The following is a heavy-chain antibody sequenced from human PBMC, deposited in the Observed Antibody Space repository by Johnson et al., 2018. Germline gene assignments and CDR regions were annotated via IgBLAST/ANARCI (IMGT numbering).Heavy chain of an antibody. CDR1: GFTFSNAW. CDR2: IKSKTDGGTT. D-gene: IGHD2-2*01. V-gene: IGHV3-15*07. CDR3: TTVTVVVGDAFDI. Sequence: VQLVQAGGGLVKPGGSLGLSCAASGFTFSNAWMNWVRQAPGKGLEWVGRIKSKTDGGTTDYAAPVKGRFTISRDDSKNTLYPQMNSLKTKDTAVYSCTTVTVVVGDAFDIWGQGTMVTVSS. J-gene: IGHJ3*02.